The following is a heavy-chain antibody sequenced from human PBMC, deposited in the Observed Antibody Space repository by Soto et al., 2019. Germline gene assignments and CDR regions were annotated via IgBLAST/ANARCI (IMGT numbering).Heavy chain of an antibody. V-gene: IGHV1-3*01. CDR2: INAGNGNT. D-gene: IGHD3-10*01. J-gene: IGHJ6*02. Sequence: ASVKVSCKASGYTFTSYAMHWVRQAPGQRLEWMGWINAGNGNTKYSQKFQGRVTITRDTSASTAYMELSSLRSEDTAVYYCARDRWFGRTDYYYYGMDVWGQGTTVTVSS. CDR1: GYTFTSYA. CDR3: ARDRWFGRTDYYYYGMDV.